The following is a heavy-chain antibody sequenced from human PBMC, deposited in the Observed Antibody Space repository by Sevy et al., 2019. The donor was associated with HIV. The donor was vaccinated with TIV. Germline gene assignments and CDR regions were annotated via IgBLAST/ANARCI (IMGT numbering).Heavy chain of an antibody. D-gene: IGHD2-15*01. CDR2: IKEDGSQK. Sequence: GGSLRLSCAASGFTFNMYWMTWVRQAPGKGLEWVANIKEDGSQKNYLDSVKGRFIISRDNAKESLYLQISSLRAEERAVYYCARYCSGGSCDSPRPHYHYGMDVWGQGTTVTVSS. CDR3: ARYCSGGSCDSPRPHYHYGMDV. CDR1: GFTFNMYW. J-gene: IGHJ6*02. V-gene: IGHV3-7*01.